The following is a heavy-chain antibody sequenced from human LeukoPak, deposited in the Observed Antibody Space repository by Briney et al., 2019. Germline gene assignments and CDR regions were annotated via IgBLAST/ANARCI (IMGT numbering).Heavy chain of an antibody. V-gene: IGHV1-2*06. Sequence: ASVKVSCKASGYTFTGYYMHWVRQAPGQGLEWMGRINPNSGDTNYAQNFQGRVTMTRDTSISTAYMELSRLRSDDTAVYYCAREVLGNYPLYYYYGMDVWGQGTTVTVSS. CDR3: AREVLGNYPLYYYYGMDV. CDR1: GYTFTGYY. J-gene: IGHJ6*02. CDR2: INPNSGDT. D-gene: IGHD4-11*01.